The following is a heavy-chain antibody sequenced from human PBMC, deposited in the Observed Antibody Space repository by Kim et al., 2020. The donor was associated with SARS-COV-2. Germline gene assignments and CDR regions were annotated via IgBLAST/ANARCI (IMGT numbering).Heavy chain of an antibody. CDR2: ISGDGGRT. Sequence: GGSLRLSCAASGFTFDDYAMHWVRQAPGKGLEWVSLISGDGGRTYYADSVKGRFTISRDNSKNSLYLQMNSLRTEDTALYYCAKDIGVGFGDYYFDYWGQRTLVTVSS. CDR1: GFTFDDYA. D-gene: IGHD3-10*01. CDR3: AKDIGVGFGDYYFDY. J-gene: IGHJ4*02. V-gene: IGHV3-43*02.